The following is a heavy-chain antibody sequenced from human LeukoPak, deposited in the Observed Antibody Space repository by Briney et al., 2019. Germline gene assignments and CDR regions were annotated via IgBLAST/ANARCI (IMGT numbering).Heavy chain of an antibody. CDR2: IYHSGST. CDR3: AREKLDSAFDP. V-gene: IGHV4-4*02. Sequence: SETLSLTCAVSGGSISSSNWWSWVRQPPGKGLEWTGEIYHSGSTNYNPSLKSRVTISVDTSKNQFSLKLSSVTAADTAVYYCAREKLDSAFDPWGQGTLVTVSS. J-gene: IGHJ5*02. D-gene: IGHD3/OR15-3a*01. CDR1: GGSISSSNW.